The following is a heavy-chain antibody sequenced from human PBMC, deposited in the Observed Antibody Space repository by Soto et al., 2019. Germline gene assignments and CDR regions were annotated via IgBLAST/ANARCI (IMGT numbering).Heavy chain of an antibody. CDR1: GFTFSSYA. V-gene: IGHV3-23*01. Sequence: SLRLSCAASGFTFSSYAMSWVRQAPGKGLEWVSAISGSGGSTYYADSVKGRFTISRDNSKNTLYLQMNSLRAEDTAVYYCAKDCGVYCTNGVCYCYYGMDVWGQGTTVTVSS. CDR2: ISGSGGST. CDR3: AKDCGVYCTNGVCYCYYGMDV. J-gene: IGHJ6*02. D-gene: IGHD2-8*01.